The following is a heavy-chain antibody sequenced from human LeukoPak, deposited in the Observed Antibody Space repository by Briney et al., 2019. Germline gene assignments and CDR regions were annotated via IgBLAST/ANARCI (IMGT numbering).Heavy chain of an antibody. V-gene: IGHV4-61*02. CDR1: GGSISSGSYY. CDR2: IYTSGST. J-gene: IGHJ5*02. D-gene: IGHD2-2*01. Sequence: SETLSLTYTVSGGSISSGSYYWSWIRQPAGKGLEWIGRIYTSGSTNYNPSLKSRVTISVDTSKDQFSLKLSSVTAADTAVYYCAREIVVVPAAIWFDPWGQGTLVTVSS. CDR3: AREIVVVPAAIWFDP.